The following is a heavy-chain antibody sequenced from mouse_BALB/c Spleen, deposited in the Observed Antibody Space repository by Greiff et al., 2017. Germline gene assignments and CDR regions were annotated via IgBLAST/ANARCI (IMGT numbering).Heavy chain of an antibody. CDR3: ARGTVARKGGLYFDY. Sequence: EVKLQESGGGLVKPGGSLKLSCAASGFTFSSYAMSWVRQTPEKRLEWDASISSGGSTYYPDSVKGRFTISRDNARNILYLQMSSLRSEDTAMYYCARGTVARKGGLYFDYWGQGTTLTVSS. D-gene: IGHD1-1*02. CDR2: ISSGGST. J-gene: IGHJ2*01. CDR1: GFTFSSYA. V-gene: IGHV5-6-5*01.